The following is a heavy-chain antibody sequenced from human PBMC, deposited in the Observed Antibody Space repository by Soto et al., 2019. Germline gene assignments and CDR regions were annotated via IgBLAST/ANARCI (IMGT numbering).Heavy chain of an antibody. Sequence: EVQLLESGGGLVQPGGSLRLSCAASGFTFSDYFMSWVRQAPGKGLEWVSSVVGSGARTYYPDSVRGRFTITRDISKNTRNLQVDSVGAEDTVLYYLAKAAGGKCESGCYSHFTSWSEGTPVTV. CDR2: VVGSGART. CDR3: AKAAGGKCESGCYSHFTS. J-gene: IGHJ1*01. D-gene: IGHD2-21*02. V-gene: IGHV3-23*01. CDR1: GFTFSDYF.